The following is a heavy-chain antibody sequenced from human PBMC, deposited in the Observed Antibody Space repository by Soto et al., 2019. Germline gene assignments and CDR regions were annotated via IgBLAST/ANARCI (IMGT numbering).Heavy chain of an antibody. D-gene: IGHD3-22*01. CDR1: GFTFTSYR. CDR2: INSDGTST. V-gene: IGHV3-74*01. Sequence: GGSLRLSCAASGFTFTSYRMHWVRQAPGKGLMWVSRINSDGTSTFYADSVKGRFTISRDNAKNTLYLQTNSLRDEDTAVYYCTRDGEHYYDTSGYYRAGPWGQGT. J-gene: IGHJ5*02. CDR3: TRDGEHYYDTSGYYRAGP.